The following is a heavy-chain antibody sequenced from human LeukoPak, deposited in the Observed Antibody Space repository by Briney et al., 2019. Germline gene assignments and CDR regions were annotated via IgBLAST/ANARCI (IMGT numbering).Heavy chain of an antibody. Sequence: SETLSLTCTVSGGSISGSSYYWGWIRQPPGKGLEWIGSIYYSGSTYYNPSLKSRVTISVDTSKNQFSLKVRSVTAADTAVYYCAREEYYYYTDAWGKGTTVTVSS. J-gene: IGHJ6*03. CDR1: GGSISGSSYY. V-gene: IGHV4-39*07. CDR3: AREEYYYYTDA. CDR2: IYYSGST.